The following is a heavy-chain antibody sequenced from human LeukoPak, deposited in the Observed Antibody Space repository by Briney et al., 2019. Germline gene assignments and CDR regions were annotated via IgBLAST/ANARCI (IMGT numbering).Heavy chain of an antibody. CDR3: ARVKGPFDY. V-gene: IGHV3-7*02. CDR2: IHEDGSDK. Sequence: GGSLRLSCAASGFTFSSHWMNWVRQAPGKGLEWVANIHEDGSDKYYVDSVKGRFTVSRDNAKNTLYLQMNSLRAEDTAVYYCARVKGPFDYWGQGTLVTVSS. J-gene: IGHJ4*02. CDR1: GFTFSSHW.